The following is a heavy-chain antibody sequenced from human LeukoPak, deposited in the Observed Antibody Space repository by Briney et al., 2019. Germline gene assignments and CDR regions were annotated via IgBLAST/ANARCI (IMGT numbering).Heavy chain of an antibody. CDR1: GGSISSGGYY. CDR2: IYYSGST. D-gene: IGHD2-21*02. Sequence: PSETLSLTCTVSGGSISSGGYYWSWIRRHPGKGLEWIGYIYYSGSTNYNPSLKSRVTISVDTSKNQFSLKLSSVTAADTAVYYCARDSRDAYYYYYMDVWGKGTTVTVSS. V-gene: IGHV4-61*08. CDR3: ARDSRDAYYYYYMDV. J-gene: IGHJ6*03.